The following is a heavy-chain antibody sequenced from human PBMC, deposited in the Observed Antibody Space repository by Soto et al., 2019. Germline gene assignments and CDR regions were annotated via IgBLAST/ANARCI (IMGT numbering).Heavy chain of an antibody. J-gene: IGHJ5*01. V-gene: IGHV3-30*03. CDR1: GFTFRTYG. D-gene: IGHD3-16*01. Sequence: QVQLVESGGGVVKPGRSLRLSCAASGFTFRTYGMHWVRQAPGKGLEWVAVMSLNGGYQHYEGLVEGRFTISRDDSKNMVFLQLNSLRPEDTAVYACARNGGTSLLRGWFDSWGQGPLVTVSS. CDR3: ARNGGTSLLRGWFDS. CDR2: MSLNGGYQ.